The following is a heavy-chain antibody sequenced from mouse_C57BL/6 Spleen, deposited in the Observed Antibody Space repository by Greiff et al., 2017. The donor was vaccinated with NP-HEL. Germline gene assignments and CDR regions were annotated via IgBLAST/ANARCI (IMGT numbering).Heavy chain of an antibody. CDR2: IDPSDSYT. D-gene: IGHD1-1*01. CDR1: GYTFTSYW. CDR3: ARYYGSSPSFAY. Sequence: QVHVKQPGAELVMPGASVKLSCKASGYTFTSYWMHWVKQRPGQGLEWIGEIDPSDSYTNYNQKFKGKSTLTVDKSSSTAYMQLSSLTSEDSAVYYCARYYGSSPSFAYWGQGTLVTVSA. V-gene: IGHV1-69*01. J-gene: IGHJ3*01.